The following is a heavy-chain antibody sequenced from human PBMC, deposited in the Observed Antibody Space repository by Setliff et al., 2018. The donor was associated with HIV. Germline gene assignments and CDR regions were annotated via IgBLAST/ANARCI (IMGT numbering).Heavy chain of an antibody. D-gene: IGHD3-22*01. V-gene: IGHV1-69*10. CDR1: GGTFSSYA. J-gene: IGHJ3*02. Sequence: ASVKVSCKASGGTFSSYAISWVRQAPGQGLEWMGGIIPILGIANYAQKFQGRVTITTDESTSTAYMELSSLRSEDTAVYYCARGVKYYDSSGYAHDAFDIWGQGTMVTVSS. CDR2: IIPILGIA. CDR3: ARGVKYYDSSGYAHDAFDI.